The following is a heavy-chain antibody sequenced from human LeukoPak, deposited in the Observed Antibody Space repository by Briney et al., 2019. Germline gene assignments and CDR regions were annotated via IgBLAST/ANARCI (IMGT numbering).Heavy chain of an antibody. V-gene: IGHV3-23*01. Sequence: GGSLRLSCAASGFTFSSYAMSWVRQAPGKGLEWVSGISGSGGRTYYADSVKGRFTISRDNSKNTVYLQMNSLRAEDTAIYYCAKVEGGREFDYWGQGTLVTVSS. CDR2: ISGSGGRT. D-gene: IGHD3-16*01. J-gene: IGHJ4*02. CDR3: AKVEGGREFDY. CDR1: GFTFSSYA.